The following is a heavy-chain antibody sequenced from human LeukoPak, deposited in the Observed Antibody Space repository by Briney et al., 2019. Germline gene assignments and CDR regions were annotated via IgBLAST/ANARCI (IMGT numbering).Heavy chain of an antibody. V-gene: IGHV1-2*06. CDR1: GYTFTGYY. D-gene: IGHD5-12*01. Sequence: ASVRVSCKASGYTFTGYYMHWVRQAPGQGLEWMGRINPNSGGTNYAQKFQGRVTMTRDTSISTAYMELSRLRSDDTAVYYCARGWRVATTPDYWGQGTLVTVSS. CDR2: INPNSGGT. J-gene: IGHJ4*02. CDR3: ARGWRVATTPDY.